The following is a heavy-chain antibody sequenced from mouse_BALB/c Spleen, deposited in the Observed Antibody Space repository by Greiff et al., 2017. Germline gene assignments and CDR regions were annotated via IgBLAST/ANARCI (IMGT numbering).Heavy chain of an antibody. V-gene: IGHV5-6-3*01. D-gene: IGHD3-3*01. CDR2: INSNGGST. Sequence: EVQGVESGGGLVQPGGSLKLSCAASGFTFSSYGMSWVRQTPDKRLELVATINSNGGSTYYPDSVKGRFTISRDNAKNTLYLQMSSLKSEDTAMYYCASGGRDAMDYWGQGTSVTVSS. J-gene: IGHJ4*01. CDR3: ASGGRDAMDY. CDR1: GFTFSSYG.